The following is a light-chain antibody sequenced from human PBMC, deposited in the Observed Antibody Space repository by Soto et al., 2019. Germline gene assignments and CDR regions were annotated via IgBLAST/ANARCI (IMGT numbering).Light chain of an antibody. Sequence: QSVLTQPPSVSAAPGQRVTISCSGSSSNIGGNSVSWYQQLPGTAPKLLIYDGDKRPSGIPDRFSGSKSCTSATLGITGFQTGDEADYYCGSWDSSLSAYVFGTRTKVTVL. CDR2: DGD. CDR3: GSWDSSLSAYV. CDR1: SSNIGGNS. J-gene: IGLJ1*01. V-gene: IGLV1-51*01.